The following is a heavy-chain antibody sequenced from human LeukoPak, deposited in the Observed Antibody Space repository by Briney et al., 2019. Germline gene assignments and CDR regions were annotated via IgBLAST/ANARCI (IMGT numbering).Heavy chain of an antibody. CDR3: ANGAFRLYYIDV. D-gene: IGHD3-16*01. CDR2: INTDGSST. V-gene: IGHV3-74*01. Sequence: PGGSLRLSCAASGFTFSSYWMTWVRQAPGKGLVWVSRINTDGSSTNYADSVKGRFTISRDNAKNTVYLQMDSLRADDTAVYYCANGAFRLYYIDVWGKGTTVTVSS. J-gene: IGHJ6*03. CDR1: GFTFSSYW.